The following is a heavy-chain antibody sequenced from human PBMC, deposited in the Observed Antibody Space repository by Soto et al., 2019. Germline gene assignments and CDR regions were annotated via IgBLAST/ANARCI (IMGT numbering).Heavy chain of an antibody. J-gene: IGHJ6*02. CDR3: AREAYCSGGSCYSLGMDV. V-gene: IGHV3-33*01. D-gene: IGHD2-15*01. Sequence: QVQLVESGGGVVQPGRSLRLSCAASGFTFSSYGMHWVHQAPGKGLEWVAVIWYDGSNKYYADSVKGRFTISRDNSKNTLYLQMNSLRAEDTAVYYCAREAYCSGGSCYSLGMDVWGQGTTVTVSS. CDR1: GFTFSSYG. CDR2: IWYDGSNK.